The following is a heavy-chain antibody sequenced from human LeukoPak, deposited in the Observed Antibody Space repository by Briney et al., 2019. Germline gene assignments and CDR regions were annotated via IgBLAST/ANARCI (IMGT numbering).Heavy chain of an antibody. CDR3: ASLAGGNSESGDAFDI. V-gene: IGHV1-46*01. D-gene: IGHD4-23*01. CDR1: GYTFTRYY. Sequence: ASVRVSCKASGYTFTRYYMDWVRQAPGQGLEWMGLINPNSGRTAYAQKFQGRITITRDRSTRTVYMEMSSLRAEDTDVYYSASLAGGNSESGDAFDIWGQGTMVTVSS. CDR2: INPNSGRT. J-gene: IGHJ3*02.